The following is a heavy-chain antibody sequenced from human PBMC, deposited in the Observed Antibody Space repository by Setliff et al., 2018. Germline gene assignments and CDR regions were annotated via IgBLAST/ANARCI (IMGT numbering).Heavy chain of an antibody. J-gene: IGHJ5*02. D-gene: IGHD3-3*01. V-gene: IGHV4-34*01. CDR3: TRLYYNLWSGYFWEHAQFDP. CDR1: GGSFSGYY. CDR2: INHSGST. Sequence: ASETLSLTCAVYGGSFSGYYWSWIRQPPGKGLEWIGEINHSGSTNYNPSLKSRVTISVDTSKNQFSLKLSSVTAADTAVYYCTRLYYNLWSGYFWEHAQFDPWGQGTLVTVSS.